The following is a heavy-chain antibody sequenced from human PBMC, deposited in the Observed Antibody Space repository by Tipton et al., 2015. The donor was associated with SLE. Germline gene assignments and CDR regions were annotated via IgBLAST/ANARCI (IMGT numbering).Heavy chain of an antibody. Sequence: TLSLTCTVSGGSISSSSYYWGWIRQPPGKGLEWIGSIYYSGSTNYNPSLKSRVTISVDTSKNQFSLKLSSVTAADTAVYYCARSPWFGEPDAFDIWGQGTMVTVSS. J-gene: IGHJ3*02. D-gene: IGHD3-10*01. CDR3: ARSPWFGEPDAFDI. V-gene: IGHV4-39*07. CDR2: IYYSGST. CDR1: GGSISSSSYY.